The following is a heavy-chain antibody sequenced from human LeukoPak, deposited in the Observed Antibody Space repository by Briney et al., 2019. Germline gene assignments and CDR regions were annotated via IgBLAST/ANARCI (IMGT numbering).Heavy chain of an antibody. CDR1: GGSISIYY. J-gene: IGHJ4*02. Sequence: PSETLSLTCTVSGGSISIYYWSWIRQPPGKGLEWIGYIYYSGSTNYNPSLKSRVTISVDTSKNQFSRKLSSVTAADTAVYYCARGTVLTLWGQGTLVTVSS. V-gene: IGHV4-59*08. CDR3: ARGTVLTL. CDR2: IYYSGST. D-gene: IGHD4-17*01.